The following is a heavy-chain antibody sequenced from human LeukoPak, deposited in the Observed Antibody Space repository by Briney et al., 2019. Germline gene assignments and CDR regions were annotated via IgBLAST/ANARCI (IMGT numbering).Heavy chain of an antibody. CDR1: GGSISSYY. D-gene: IGHD3-3*01. J-gene: IGHJ3*02. CDR2: IYYSGST. Sequence: SETLSLTCTVSGGSISSYYWSWIRQPPGKGLEWIGYIYYSGSTNYNPSLKSRVTISVDTSKNQFSLKPSSVTAADTAVYYCARGYGVAFDIWGQGTMVTVSS. CDR3: ARGYGVAFDI. V-gene: IGHV4-59*01.